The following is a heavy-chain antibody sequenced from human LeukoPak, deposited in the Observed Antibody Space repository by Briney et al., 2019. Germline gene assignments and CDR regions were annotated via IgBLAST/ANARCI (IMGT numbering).Heavy chain of an antibody. CDR2: IYTSGST. J-gene: IGHJ4*02. CDR3: ARGLYGDYGDY. CDR1: GGSISSGSYY. V-gene: IGHV4-61*02. D-gene: IGHD4-17*01. Sequence: SETLSLTCTVSGGSISSGSYYWSWIRQPAGKGLEWIGRIYTSGSTNYNPSLKSRVTISVDTSKNQFALKLSSVTAADTAVYYCARGLYGDYGDYWGQGTLVTVSS.